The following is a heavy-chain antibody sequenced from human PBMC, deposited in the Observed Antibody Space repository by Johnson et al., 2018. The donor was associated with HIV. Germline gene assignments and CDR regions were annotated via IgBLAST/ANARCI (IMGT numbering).Heavy chain of an antibody. V-gene: IGHV3-11*01. CDR3: ARDLYYGSGSSVAFDI. CDR1: GFTFSDYY. D-gene: IGHD3-10*01. J-gene: IGHJ3*02. Sequence: QVQLVESGGGLVKPGGSLRLSCAGSGFTFSDYYMSYIRQAPGKGLEWISYISSSGSPIYYAESVKGRFTLSRDNAKNSLFLQMHSLRAEDTAFYYCARDLYYGSGSSVAFDIWGQGTMVTVSS. CDR2: ISSSGSPI.